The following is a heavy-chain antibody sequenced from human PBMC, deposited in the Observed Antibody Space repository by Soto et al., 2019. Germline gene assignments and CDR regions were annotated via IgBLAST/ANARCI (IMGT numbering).Heavy chain of an antibody. J-gene: IGHJ4*02. CDR3: ATTTGYSSGWTPIYHY. CDR2: INHSGGT. V-gene: IGHV4-34*01. Sequence: PSETLSLTCAVYGGSFSGYYWSWIRQPPGKGLEWIGEINHSGGTNYNPSLKSRVTISVDTSKNQFSLKLNSVTADDTAVYYCATTTGYSSGWTPIYHYWGQGTQVTVSS. D-gene: IGHD6-19*01. CDR1: GGSFSGYY.